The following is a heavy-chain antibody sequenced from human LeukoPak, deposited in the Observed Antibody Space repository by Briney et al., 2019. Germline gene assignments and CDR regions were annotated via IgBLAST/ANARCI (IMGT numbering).Heavy chain of an antibody. CDR2: IRGKPNTYAT. CDR1: GFTFSGSP. Sequence: GGSLRLSCAASGFTFSGSPMDWVRQPSGKGLEWVGRIRGKPNTYATAYSASVKGRFTISRDDSENTAYLQMNSLKIEDTAMYYCATCSDTTCYFNSWGQGTLVTVSS. J-gene: IGHJ4*02. V-gene: IGHV3-73*01. CDR3: ATCSDTTCYFNS. D-gene: IGHD2-2*01.